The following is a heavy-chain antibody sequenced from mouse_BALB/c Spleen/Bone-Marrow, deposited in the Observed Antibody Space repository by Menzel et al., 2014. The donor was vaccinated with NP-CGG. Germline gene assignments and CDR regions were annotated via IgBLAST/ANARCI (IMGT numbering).Heavy chain of an antibody. D-gene: IGHD2-12*01. J-gene: IGHJ4*01. CDR1: GYAFTNYL. Sequence: VQGVESGAEVVRPGTSVKVSCKASGYAFTNYLIEWVKQRPGQGLEWIGVINPGSGGTNYNEKFEGKATLTADKSSSTAYMQFSSLTSDDSAVYFCARLRRGGFYTMDYWGQGTSVTVSS. CDR3: ARLRRGGFYTMDY. V-gene: IGHV1-54*01. CDR2: INPGSGGT.